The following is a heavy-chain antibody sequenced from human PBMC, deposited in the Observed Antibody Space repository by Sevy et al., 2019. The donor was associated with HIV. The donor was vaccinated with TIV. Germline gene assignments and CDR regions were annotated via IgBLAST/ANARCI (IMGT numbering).Heavy chain of an antibody. CDR3: VREGCTKPHDY. D-gene: IGHD2-8*01. CDR1: GFTFSRYT. V-gene: IGHV3-23*01. Sequence: GGSLRLSCAASGFTFSRYTMTWVRQAPGKGLEWVSTFWFVDGTMNYADSAKGRFTISIDTSRNTLYLQMNSLRAEDTAIYYCVREGCTKPHDYWGQGTLVTVSS. CDR2: FWFVDGTM. J-gene: IGHJ4*02.